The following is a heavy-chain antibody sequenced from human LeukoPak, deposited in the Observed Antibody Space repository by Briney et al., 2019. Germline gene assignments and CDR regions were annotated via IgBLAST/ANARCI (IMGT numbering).Heavy chain of an antibody. V-gene: IGHV4-31*03. J-gene: IGHJ4*02. Sequence: SETLSLTCTVSGGSISSGGYYWSWIRQHPGKGLEWIGYIYYSGSTYYNPSLKSRVTISVDTSKNQFSLKLSSVTAADTAVYCCTRDGSGGGYYFDYWGQGTLVTVSS. CDR2: IYYSGST. CDR3: TRDGSGGGYYFDY. CDR1: GGSISSGGYY. D-gene: IGHD3-10*01.